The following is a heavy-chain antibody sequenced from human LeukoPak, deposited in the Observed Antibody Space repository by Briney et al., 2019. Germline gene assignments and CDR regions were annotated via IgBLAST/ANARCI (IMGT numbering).Heavy chain of an antibody. CDR2: LNPNSGGT. Sequence: ATVKVSCKASGYTFTGYYMHWVRQAPGQGLEWLGWLNPNSGGTKYAQKFQGRVTMTRDTSISTAYMELSSLRSDDTAVYYCASLGDPYGSGSSAPFDYWGQGTLVTVSS. V-gene: IGHV1-2*02. CDR1: GYTFTGYY. D-gene: IGHD3-10*01. CDR3: ASLGDPYGSGSSAPFDY. J-gene: IGHJ4*02.